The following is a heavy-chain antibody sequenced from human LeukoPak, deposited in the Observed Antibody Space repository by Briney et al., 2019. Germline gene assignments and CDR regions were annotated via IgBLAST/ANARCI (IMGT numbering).Heavy chain of an antibody. J-gene: IGHJ4*02. CDR3: ARVGTYDHY. Sequence: SETLSLTCAVYSGSFSGYYWSWIRQPPGKGLEWIGEINHSGSTNYNPSLKSRVTISVDTSKNQFSLKLSSVTAADTAVYYCARVGTYDHYWGQGTLVTVSS. D-gene: IGHD5-12*01. CDR2: INHSGST. V-gene: IGHV4-34*01. CDR1: SGSFSGYY.